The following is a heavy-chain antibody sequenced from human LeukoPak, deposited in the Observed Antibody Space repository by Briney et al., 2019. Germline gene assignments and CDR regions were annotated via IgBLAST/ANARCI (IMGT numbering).Heavy chain of an antibody. D-gene: IGHD2-2*01. CDR2: ISGSGGST. CDR3: AKLEDIVVIPAASYFDY. J-gene: IGHJ4*02. CDR1: GFTFSSYA. V-gene: IGHV3-23*01. Sequence: GGSLRLSCAASGFTFSSYAMSWVRQAPGKGLERVSAISGSGGSTYYADSVKGRFTISRDNSKNTLYLQMNSLRAEDTAVYYCAKLEDIVVIPAASYFDYWGQGTLVTVSS.